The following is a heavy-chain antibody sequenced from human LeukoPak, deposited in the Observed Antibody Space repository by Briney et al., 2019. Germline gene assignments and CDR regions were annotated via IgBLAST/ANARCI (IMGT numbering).Heavy chain of an antibody. CDR3: ARYSQDIVATDSSGYYGEIDY. D-gene: IGHD3-22*01. V-gene: IGHV3-30*02. Sequence: SGGSLRLSCAGSGLTFNSYGMHWVRQAPGKGLEWVAFIRYDGRNIYYADSVKGRFTISRDNSKNTLYLQMDSLRPEDTAVYYCARYSQDIVATDSSGYYGEIDYWGQGTLVTVSS. CDR1: GLTFNSYG. J-gene: IGHJ4*02. CDR2: IRYDGRNI.